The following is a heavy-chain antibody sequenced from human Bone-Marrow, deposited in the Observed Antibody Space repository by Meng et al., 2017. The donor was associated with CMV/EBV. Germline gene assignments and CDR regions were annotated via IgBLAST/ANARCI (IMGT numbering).Heavy chain of an antibody. V-gene: IGHV1-2*02. J-gene: IGHJ6*02. Sequence: ASVKVSCKASGYTFTGYYMHWVRQAPGQGLEWMGWINPNSGGTNYAQKFQGRVTMTRDTSISTAYMELSRLRSEDTAVYYCARDKGGADYYYYGMDVWGQGTTVTVSS. CDR1: GYTFTGYY. CDR3: ARDKGGADYYYYGMDV. CDR2: INPNSGGT. D-gene: IGHD1-26*01.